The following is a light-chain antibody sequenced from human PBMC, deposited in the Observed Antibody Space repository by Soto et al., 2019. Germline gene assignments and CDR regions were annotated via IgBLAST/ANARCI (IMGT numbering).Light chain of an antibody. CDR1: QSVSSN. J-gene: IGKJ5*01. V-gene: IGKV3-15*01. CDR3: QPYNNWPSTIT. CDR2: GAS. Sequence: SPATLSVSPGERATLSCRASQSVSSNLAWYQQKPGQAPRLLIYGASTRATGIPARFSGSGSGTEFTLTISSLQSEDFAVYYCQPYNNWPSTITFGQGTRLEIK.